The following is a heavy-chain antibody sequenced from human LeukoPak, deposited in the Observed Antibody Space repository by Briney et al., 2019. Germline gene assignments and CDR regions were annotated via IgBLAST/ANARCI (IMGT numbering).Heavy chain of an antibody. CDR2: ISGSGGSA. CDR3: AKVGQQLVLNYFDY. D-gene: IGHD6-13*01. V-gene: IGHV3-23*01. Sequence: GGSPRLSCAASGFTFSSYGMSWGRHAPGKGLEWGSAISGSGGSAYYADSVKGRFTISRDNSKNTLYLQMSSLRAEDTAVYYCAKVGQQLVLNYFDYWGQGTLVTVSS. CDR1: GFTFSSYG. J-gene: IGHJ4*02.